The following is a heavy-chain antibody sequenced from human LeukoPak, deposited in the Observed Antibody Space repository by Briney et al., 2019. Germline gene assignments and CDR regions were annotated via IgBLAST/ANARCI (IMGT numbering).Heavy chain of an antibody. J-gene: IGHJ6*03. V-gene: IGHV3-30*01. CDR3: ARGLNYYYYYYMDV. CDR1: GFTLRSYA. CDR2: ISYDGSNK. Sequence: GGSLRLSCAASGFTLRSYAMQWVRQAPDKGLGWVAVISYDGSNKYYADSVKDRLTISRDNSKNTLYLQMNSLRAEDTAVYYCARGLNYYYYYYMDVWGKGTTVTVSS.